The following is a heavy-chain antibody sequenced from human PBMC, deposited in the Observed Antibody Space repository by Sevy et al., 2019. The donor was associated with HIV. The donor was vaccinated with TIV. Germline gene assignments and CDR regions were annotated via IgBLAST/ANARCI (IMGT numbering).Heavy chain of an antibody. Sequence: GGSLRLSCSASGFTFSHYAMEWVRQAPGKGLEYVSAISSDGYIAYYADSVKDRFTISRDNSKDTLYLQLSSLRPEDTAVYYCVSGYFYDYWGQGTLVTVSS. CDR1: GFTFSHYA. V-gene: IGHV3-64D*06. J-gene: IGHJ4*02. D-gene: IGHD3-22*01. CDR3: VSGYFYDY. CDR2: ISSDGYIA.